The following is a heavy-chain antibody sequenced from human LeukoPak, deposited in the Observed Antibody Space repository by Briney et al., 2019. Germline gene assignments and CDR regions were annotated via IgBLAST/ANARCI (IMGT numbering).Heavy chain of an antibody. CDR1: GGSFSGYY. V-gene: IGHV4-34*01. CDR3: ARHGDYFDY. CDR2: INHSGST. Sequence: PETMSLTCAVYGGSFSGYYWSWIRQPPGKGLEWIGEINHSGSTNYNPSLKSRVTISVDTSKNQFSLKLSSVTAADTAVYYCARHGDYFDYWGQGTLVTVSS. D-gene: IGHD4-17*01. J-gene: IGHJ4*02.